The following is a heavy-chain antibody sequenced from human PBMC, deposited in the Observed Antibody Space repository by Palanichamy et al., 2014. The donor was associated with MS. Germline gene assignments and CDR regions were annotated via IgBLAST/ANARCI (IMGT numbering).Heavy chain of an antibody. D-gene: IGHD3-22*01. J-gene: IGHJ2*01. V-gene: IGHV3-7*03. CDR3: ARDKGHYFDGSAYDNWYFDL. CDR1: GFTFSNYW. CDR2: IKEDGSEK. Sequence: EVQLAESWGRRSVHAGGSLRLSCAASGFTFSNYWMSWVRQPPGKGLEWVANIKEDGSEKYYVDSVKGRFTISRDNAKNSVYLQMNSLRAEDTAVYFCARDKGHYFDGSAYDNWYFDLWGRATLVTVSS.